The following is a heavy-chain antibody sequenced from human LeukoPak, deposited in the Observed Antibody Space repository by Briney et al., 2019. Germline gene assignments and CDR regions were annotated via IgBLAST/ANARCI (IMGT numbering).Heavy chain of an antibody. Sequence: GGSLRLSCAASGFTFSNYMMHWVRQAPGKGLVWVSRIKSDGITITYADSVKGRFTISRDNAKNTLYLQMNSLRAEDTAVYYCARDLQGSYYYGMDVWGQGTTVIVSS. D-gene: IGHD2-15*01. V-gene: IGHV3-74*01. CDR3: ARDLQGSYYYGMDV. CDR2: IKSDGITI. J-gene: IGHJ6*02. CDR1: GFTFSNYM.